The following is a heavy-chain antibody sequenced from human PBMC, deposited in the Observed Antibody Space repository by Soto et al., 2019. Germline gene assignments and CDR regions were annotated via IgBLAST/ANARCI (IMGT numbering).Heavy chain of an antibody. CDR1: GYTFTSYG. V-gene: IGHV1-18*01. J-gene: IGHJ4*02. CDR3: AAELSGYFDY. CDR2: ISAYNGNT. Sequence: GVSAKVSWKDPGYTFTSYGISWVRHSNGQGLEWMGWISAYNGNTNYAQKLQGRVTMTTDTSTSTAYMELRSLRSDDTAVYSCAAELSGYFDYWGQGTLVTVSS. D-gene: IGHD1-26*01.